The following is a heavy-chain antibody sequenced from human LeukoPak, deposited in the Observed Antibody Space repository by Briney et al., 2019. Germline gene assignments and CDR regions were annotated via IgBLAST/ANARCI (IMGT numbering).Heavy chain of an antibody. J-gene: IGHJ4*02. CDR1: GGSISSSSYY. Sequence: SETLSLTCTVSGGSISSSSYYWGWIRQPPGKGLEWIGTIYYSGSTYYYPSLKSRLTIPGDTSKNQFPLKLSSVTAADTAVYYCASLHTPGYFDYWGQGTLVTVSS. CDR3: ASLHTPGYFDY. CDR2: IYYSGST. V-gene: IGHV4-39*01. D-gene: IGHD1-14*01.